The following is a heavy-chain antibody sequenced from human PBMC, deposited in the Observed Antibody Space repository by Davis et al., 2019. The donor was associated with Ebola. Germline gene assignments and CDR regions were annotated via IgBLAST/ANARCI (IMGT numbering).Heavy chain of an antibody. CDR2: IYYSGST. CDR1: GGSISSSSYY. Sequence: MPSETLSLTCTVSGGSISSSSYYWGWIRQPPGKGLEWIGSIYYSGSTYYNPSLKSRVTISVDTSKNQFSLKLSSVTAADTAVYFCARGRDYFDSSSNFDYWGQGTLVTVSS. D-gene: IGHD3-22*01. CDR3: ARGRDYFDSSSNFDY. J-gene: IGHJ4*02. V-gene: IGHV4-39*07.